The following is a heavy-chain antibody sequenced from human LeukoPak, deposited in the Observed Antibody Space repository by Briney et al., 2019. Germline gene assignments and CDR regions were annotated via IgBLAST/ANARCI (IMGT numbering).Heavy chain of an antibody. CDR3: ARYMIVVVTGPKRVWGYMDV. D-gene: IGHD2-21*02. CDR2: ISPSGGST. J-gene: IGHJ6*03. V-gene: IGHV1-46*01. CDR1: GYTFTSNY. Sequence: ASVKVSCKAFGYTFTSNYMHWVRQAPGQGPEWMGVISPSGGSTTYAQKFQGRVTLTRDMSTSTDYLELSSLRSEDTAVYYCARYMIVVVTGPKRVWGYMDVWGKGTTVTVSS.